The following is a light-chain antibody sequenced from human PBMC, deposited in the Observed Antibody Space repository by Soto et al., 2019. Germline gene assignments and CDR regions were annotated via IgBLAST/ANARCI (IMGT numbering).Light chain of an antibody. J-gene: IGKJ5*01. CDR2: DAS. Sequence: EVVLTQSPDTLSLSPGERATLFCRASQSIRSQLAWYQQKPGQAPRLLICDASNRATDIPTRFSGSGSGTDFTLTISSLQPEDSAVYYCQQRCEGPITFGQGTRLEI. V-gene: IGKV3-11*01. CDR3: QQRCEGPIT. CDR1: QSIRSQ.